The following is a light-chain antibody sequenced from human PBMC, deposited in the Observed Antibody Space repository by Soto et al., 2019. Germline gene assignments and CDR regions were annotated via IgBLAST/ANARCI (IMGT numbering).Light chain of an antibody. CDR2: GAS. CDR3: QQYKSFPWT. J-gene: IGKJ1*01. CDR1: QSVTNW. Sequence: DIQMTQSPSTLSASVGDRVTITCRASQSVTNWLAWYQQKPGKPPKILIYGASSLESGVPSRFSGLGSGTEFTLTISSLQPDDLATYYCQQYKSFPWTFGQGTKVEIK. V-gene: IGKV1-5*01.